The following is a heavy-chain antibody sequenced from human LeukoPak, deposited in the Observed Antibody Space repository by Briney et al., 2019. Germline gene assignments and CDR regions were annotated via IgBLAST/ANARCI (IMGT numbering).Heavy chain of an antibody. V-gene: IGHV4-34*01. D-gene: IGHD2-15*01. Sequence: SETLSLTCAVYGGAFSGYYWSWIRQPPGKALEWIGEINHSGSTNYNPSLKSRVTISVDTSKNQFSLKLSSVTAADTAVYYCARRLGGGSCYSINYYYYMDVWGKGTTVTVSS. CDR3: ARRLGGGSCYSINYYYYMDV. CDR2: INHSGST. J-gene: IGHJ6*03. CDR1: GGAFSGYY.